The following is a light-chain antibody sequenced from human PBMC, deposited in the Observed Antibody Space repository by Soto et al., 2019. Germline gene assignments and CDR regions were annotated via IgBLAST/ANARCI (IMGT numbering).Light chain of an antibody. CDR2: GAS. Sequence: DIQMTQSPSTLSASVGDRVTFTCRASQRVSIWLAWYQQKPGKAPKLLISGASTLESGVPSRFSGSGSGTEFILTISILQPDDFATYYCQQYKNYLTFGQGTKVEIK. V-gene: IGKV1-5*01. CDR1: QRVSIW. J-gene: IGKJ1*01. CDR3: QQYKNYLT.